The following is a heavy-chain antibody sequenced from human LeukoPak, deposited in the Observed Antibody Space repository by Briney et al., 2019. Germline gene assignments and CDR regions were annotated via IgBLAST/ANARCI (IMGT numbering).Heavy chain of an antibody. CDR1: GGSISSSSYY. D-gene: IGHD6-13*01. V-gene: IGHV4-39*07. Sequence: PSETLSLTCTVSGGSISSSSYYWGWLRQPPGKGLEWLGSIYYSGSTYYNPSLKSRVTISVDTSKNQFSLKLSSVTAADTAVYYCARSALTYSSSPGYWGQGTLVTVSS. CDR2: IYYSGST. J-gene: IGHJ4*02. CDR3: ARSALTYSSSPGY.